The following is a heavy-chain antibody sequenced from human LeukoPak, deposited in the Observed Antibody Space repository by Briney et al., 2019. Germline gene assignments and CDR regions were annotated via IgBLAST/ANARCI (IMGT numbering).Heavy chain of an antibody. V-gene: IGHV3-53*01. CDR3: AKDLDIVATITGN. J-gene: IGHJ4*02. CDR1: GLTVTSNH. CDR2: MKSDGTT. Sequence: GGSLRLSCAASGLTVTSNHMSWVRQAPGKGLEWVSLMKSDGTTEYADSVKGRFTISRDNSKNTLFLQMNSLRVEDTAVYYCAKDLDIVATITGNWGQGTLVTVSS. D-gene: IGHD5-12*01.